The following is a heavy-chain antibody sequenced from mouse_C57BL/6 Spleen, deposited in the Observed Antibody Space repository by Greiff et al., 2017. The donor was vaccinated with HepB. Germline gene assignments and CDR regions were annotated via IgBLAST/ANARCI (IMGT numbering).Heavy chain of an antibody. V-gene: IGHV1-76*01. CDR2: IYPGSGNT. Sequence: VQLQQSGAELVRPGASVKLSCKASGYTFTDYYINWVKQRPGQGLEWIARIYPGSGNTYYNEKFKGKATLTAEKSSSTAYMQLSSLTSEDSAVYFCARDFYYYGSSYRYFDVWGTGTTVTVSS. CDR3: ARDFYYYGSSYRYFDV. CDR1: GYTFTDYY. D-gene: IGHD1-1*01. J-gene: IGHJ1*03.